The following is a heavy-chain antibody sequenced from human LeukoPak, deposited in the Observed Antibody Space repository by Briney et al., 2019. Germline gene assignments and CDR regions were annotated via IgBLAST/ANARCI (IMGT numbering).Heavy chain of an antibody. Sequence: SETLSLTCTVSGGSISSGDYYWSWIRQPPGKGLEWIGYIYYSGSTYYNPSLKSRVTISVDTSKNQFSLKLSSVTAADTAVYYCARRRDGYNRGYFDYWGQGTLVTVSS. J-gene: IGHJ4*02. D-gene: IGHD5-24*01. CDR3: ARRRDGYNRGYFDY. CDR2: IYYSGST. V-gene: IGHV4-30-4*01. CDR1: GGSISSGDYY.